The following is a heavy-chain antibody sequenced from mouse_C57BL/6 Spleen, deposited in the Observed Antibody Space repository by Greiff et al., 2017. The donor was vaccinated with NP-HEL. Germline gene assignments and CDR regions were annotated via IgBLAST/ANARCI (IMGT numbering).Heavy chain of an antibody. V-gene: IGHV14-4*01. CDR1: GFNIKDDY. D-gene: IGHD4-1*02. CDR3: TTVQLGLAY. Sequence: EVHLVESGAELVRPGASVKLSCTASGFNIKDDYMHWVKQRPEQGLEWIGWIDPENGDTEYASKFQGKATITADTSSNTAYLQLSSLTSEDTAVYYCTTVQLGLAYWGQGTLVTVSA. J-gene: IGHJ3*01. CDR2: IDPENGDT.